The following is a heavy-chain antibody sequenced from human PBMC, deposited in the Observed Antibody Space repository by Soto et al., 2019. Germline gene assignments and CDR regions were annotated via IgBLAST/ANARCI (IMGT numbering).Heavy chain of an antibody. Sequence: SETLSLTCAVYGGSFSGHYWSWIRQPPGKGLEWIGEINRGGRTNYNPSLKSRITISVDTSKNQFSLKLSSVTAADTAVYYCARIDSVSGIYYFDFWGQGTLVTVSS. CDR1: GGSFSGHY. V-gene: IGHV4-34*01. CDR2: INRGGRT. CDR3: ARIDSVSGIYYFDF. D-gene: IGHD1-26*01. J-gene: IGHJ4*02.